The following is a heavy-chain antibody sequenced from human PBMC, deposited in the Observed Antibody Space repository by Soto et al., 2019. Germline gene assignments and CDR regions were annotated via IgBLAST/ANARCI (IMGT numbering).Heavy chain of an antibody. J-gene: IGHJ4*02. V-gene: IGHV4-59*01. CDR1: GGSISPYY. D-gene: IGHD4-4*01. Sequence: QVQLQESGPGLVKPSETLSLTCTVSGGSISPYYWHWIRQPPGKGLEWIGYIHDSGAIYYNPSLTSRLVLSMDMSKTQFSLRLNPVTAADTAVYYCAREYSSFDDWGRGAPVTVSS. CDR3: AREYSSFDD. CDR2: IHDSGAI.